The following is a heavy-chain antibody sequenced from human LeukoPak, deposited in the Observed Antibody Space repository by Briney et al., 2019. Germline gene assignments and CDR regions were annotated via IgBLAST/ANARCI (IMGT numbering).Heavy chain of an antibody. J-gene: IGHJ3*02. Sequence: GGSLRLSCAASGFTFSSYWMSWVRQAPGKGLEWVANIKQDGSEKYYVDSVKGRFTTSRDNAKNSLYLQMNSLRAEDTAVYYCAKPYRSLNDAFDIWGQGTMVTVSS. CDR2: IKQDGSEK. CDR1: GFTFSSYW. CDR3: AKPYRSLNDAFDI. V-gene: IGHV3-7*01. D-gene: IGHD6-13*01.